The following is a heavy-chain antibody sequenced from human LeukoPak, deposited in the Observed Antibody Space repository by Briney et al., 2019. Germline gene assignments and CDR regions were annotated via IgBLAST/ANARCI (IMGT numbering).Heavy chain of an antibody. Sequence: GGSLRLSCAASGFTFSSYSMNWVRQAPGKGLEWVSYISSSSSTIYYADSVKGRFTISRDNAKNSLYLQMNSLRAEDTAVYYCARLYSSGWYPPDYWGQGTLVTVSS. CDR2: ISSSSSTI. V-gene: IGHV3-48*04. CDR3: ARLYSSGWYPPDY. CDR1: GFTFSSYS. D-gene: IGHD6-19*01. J-gene: IGHJ4*02.